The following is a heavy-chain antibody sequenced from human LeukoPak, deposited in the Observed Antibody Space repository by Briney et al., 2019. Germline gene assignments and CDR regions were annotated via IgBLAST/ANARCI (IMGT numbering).Heavy chain of an antibody. CDR3: AKDSDSSGNGPFDY. Sequence: GGSLRLSCAASGFTFDDYAMHWVPQAPGKGLEWVSGISWNSGSKGYADSVKGRFTISRANAKNSLYLQMNSLRGEDTALYYCAKDSDSSGNGPFDYWGQGTLVTVS. CDR1: GFTFDDYA. CDR2: ISWNSGSK. D-gene: IGHD3-22*01. V-gene: IGHV3-9*01. J-gene: IGHJ4*02.